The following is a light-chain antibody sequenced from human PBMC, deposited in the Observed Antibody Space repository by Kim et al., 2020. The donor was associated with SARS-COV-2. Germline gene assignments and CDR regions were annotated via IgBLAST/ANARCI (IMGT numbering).Light chain of an antibody. V-gene: IGLV3-1*01. CDR2: QDS. CDR3: QAWDSITWV. Sequence: SYELTQPPSVSVSPGQTASITCSGDKLGDKYACWYQQKPGQSPVLVIYQDSKRPSGIPERFSGSNSGNTATLTISGTQAMDEADYYCQAWDSITWVFGGGTQLTVL. J-gene: IGLJ3*02. CDR1: KLGDKY.